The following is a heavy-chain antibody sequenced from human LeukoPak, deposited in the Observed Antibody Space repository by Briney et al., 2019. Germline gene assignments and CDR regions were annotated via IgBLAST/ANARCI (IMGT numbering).Heavy chain of an antibody. V-gene: IGHV1-46*01. J-gene: IGHJ6*04. D-gene: IGHD2-15*01. Sequence: GASVKVSCKASGYTFTSYYMHWVRQAPGQGLEWMGIINPSGGSTSYAQKFQGRVTMTRATSTSTVYMELSSLRSEDTAVYYCARVVAPLGDYYYYYGMDVWGKGTTVTVSS. CDR2: INPSGGST. CDR3: ARVVAPLGDYYYYYGMDV. CDR1: GYTFTSYY.